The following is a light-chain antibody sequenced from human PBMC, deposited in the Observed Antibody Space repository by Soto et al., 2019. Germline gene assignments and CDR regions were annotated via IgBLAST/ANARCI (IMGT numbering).Light chain of an antibody. Sequence: EIPMTQSPCTLSAPVGDRATITCRASHSVSSSYLTWYQQKPGQAPKLLIYAASSMATGIPDRFSGSGSGTDFTLTISSLQPEDFATYYCQQSYSTPGTFGQGTKVDIK. CDR1: HSVSSSY. J-gene: IGKJ1*01. CDR2: AAS. CDR3: QQSYSTPGT. V-gene: IGKV1-39*01.